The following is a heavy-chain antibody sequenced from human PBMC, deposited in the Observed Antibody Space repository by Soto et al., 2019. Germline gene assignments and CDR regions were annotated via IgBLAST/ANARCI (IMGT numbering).Heavy chain of an antibody. CDR3: ARAGGLGAVAADY. CDR2: IYHSGST. V-gene: IGHV4-30-2*01. Sequence: QLQLQESGSGLVKPSQTLSLTCAVSGGSISSGGYSWSWIRQPPGKVLEWIGYIYHSGSTYYNPSLKSRVTISVDRSENQFSLKLRSVTAADTAVYYCARAGGLGAVAADYWGQGTLVTVSS. CDR1: GGSISSGGYS. J-gene: IGHJ4*02. D-gene: IGHD6-19*01.